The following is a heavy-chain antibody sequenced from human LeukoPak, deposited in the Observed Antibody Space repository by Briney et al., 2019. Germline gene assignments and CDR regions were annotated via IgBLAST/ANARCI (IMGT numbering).Heavy chain of an antibody. CDR1: GYSFTSYW. CDR2: IYPGDSDT. J-gene: IGHJ3*02. Sequence: GEPLKISCKGSGYSFTSYWIGWVRQMPGKGLEWMGIIYPGDSDTRYSPSFQGQVTISADKSISTAYLQWSSLKASDTAMYYCASLPVVVAATHYAFDIWGQGTMVTVSS. CDR3: ASLPVVVAATHYAFDI. V-gene: IGHV5-51*01. D-gene: IGHD2-15*01.